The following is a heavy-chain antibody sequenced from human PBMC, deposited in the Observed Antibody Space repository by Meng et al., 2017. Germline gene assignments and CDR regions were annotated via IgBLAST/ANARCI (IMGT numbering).Heavy chain of an antibody. CDR1: GGSFSGYY. CDR2: INHSGST. J-gene: IGHJ4*02. D-gene: IGHD6-13*01. Sequence: QVQLQQWGAGRLKASETLSLTCAVYGGSFSGYYWSWIRQPPGKGLEWIGEINHSGSTNYNPSLKSRVTISVDTSKNQFSLKLSSVTAADTAVYYCARGPLVHQYFNYWGQGTLVTVSS. V-gene: IGHV4-34*01. CDR3: ARGPLVHQYFNY.